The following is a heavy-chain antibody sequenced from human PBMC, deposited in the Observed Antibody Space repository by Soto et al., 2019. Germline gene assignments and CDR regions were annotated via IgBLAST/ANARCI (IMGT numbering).Heavy chain of an antibody. CDR1: GGSFSGYY. CDR2: INHSGGT. D-gene: IGHD6-6*01. V-gene: IGHV4-34*01. J-gene: IGHJ5*02. Sequence: SETLSLTCAVYGGSFSGYYWSWIRQPPGKGLEWIGEINHSGGTTYNPSLKSRVTISVDTSKNQFSLKLSSVTAADTAVYYCARGRVRYSSSYNWFDPWGQGTLVTVSS. CDR3: ARGRVRYSSSYNWFDP.